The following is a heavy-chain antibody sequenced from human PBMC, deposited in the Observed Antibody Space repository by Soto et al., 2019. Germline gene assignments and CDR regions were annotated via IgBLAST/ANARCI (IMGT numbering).Heavy chain of an antibody. CDR2: IWYDGSNK. V-gene: IGHV3-33*01. CDR1: GFTFSRYA. Sequence: VQLVESGGGVVQPGRSLRLSCAASGFTFSRYAMHWVRQAPGKGLEWVAVIWYDGSNKYYADSVKGRFIISRDNSKNTLYLQMSSRRAEDRSVYYCARGWGAAEDQQLVTPLYWGQGNLVTGS. CDR3: ARGWGAAEDQQLVTPLY. J-gene: IGHJ4*02. D-gene: IGHD6-13*01.